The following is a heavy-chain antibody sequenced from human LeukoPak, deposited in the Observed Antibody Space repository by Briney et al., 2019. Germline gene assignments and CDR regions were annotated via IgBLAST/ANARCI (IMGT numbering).Heavy chain of an antibody. J-gene: IGHJ4*02. CDR1: GYTFTGYY. D-gene: IGHD2-2*02. V-gene: IGHV1-2*02. Sequence: WASVKVSCKASGYTFTGYYIHWVRQAPGQGLEWMGWINPNSGGTNYAQKFQGRVTMTRDTSISTAYMELSRLRSDDTAVYYCARDLSGYCSSASCYTEGGYWGQGTLVTVSS. CDR2: INPNSGGT. CDR3: ARDLSGYCSSASCYTEGGY.